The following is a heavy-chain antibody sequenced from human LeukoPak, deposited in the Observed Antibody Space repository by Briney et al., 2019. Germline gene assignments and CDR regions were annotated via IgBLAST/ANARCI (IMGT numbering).Heavy chain of an antibody. J-gene: IGHJ5*02. D-gene: IGHD1-26*01. CDR3: AKDQVTNPVVGLDP. V-gene: IGHV3-30*18. CDR1: GFTFSSYG. CDR2: ISYDGSNK. Sequence: GGSLRLSCAASGFTFSSYGMHWVRQAPGKGLEWVAVISYDGSNKYYADSVKGRFTISRDNSKNTLYLQMNSLRAEDTAVYYCAKDQVTNPVVGLDPWGQGTLVTVSS.